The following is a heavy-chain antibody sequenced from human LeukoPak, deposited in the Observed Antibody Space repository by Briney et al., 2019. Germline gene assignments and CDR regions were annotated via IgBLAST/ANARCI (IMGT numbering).Heavy chain of an antibody. CDR3: AKDGGTHFDH. Sequence: GGSLRLSCAASGFTFSSYWMSWVRQAPGKGLEWVSSISISSNYIYYTDSVKGRCTISRDNGKNSLYLQMNSLRAEDTAVYFCAKDGGTHFDHWGQGTLVTVSS. CDR1: GFTFSSYW. J-gene: IGHJ4*02. D-gene: IGHD1-26*01. V-gene: IGHV3-21*01. CDR2: ISISSNYI.